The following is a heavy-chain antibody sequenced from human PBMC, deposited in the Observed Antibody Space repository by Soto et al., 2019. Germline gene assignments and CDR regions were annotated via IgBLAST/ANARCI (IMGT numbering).Heavy chain of an antibody. CDR3: ARDDIGGGYFDL. CDR2: IYYSGST. V-gene: IGHV4-59*01. Sequence: QVQLQESGPGLVKPSETLSLTCTVSGGSISSDYWIWIRQPHGKGLEWVGYIYYSGSTNYNPSLKSRVTISVDTSKNQFCLKLSSVTAEDTAVQYCARDDIGGGYFDLWGRGTLVTVAS. D-gene: IGHD3-16*01. J-gene: IGHJ2*01. CDR1: GGSISSDY.